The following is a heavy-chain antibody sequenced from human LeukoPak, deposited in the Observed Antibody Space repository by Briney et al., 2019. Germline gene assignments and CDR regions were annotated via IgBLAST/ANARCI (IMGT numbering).Heavy chain of an antibody. CDR2: IYYSGST. D-gene: IGHD6-19*01. Sequence: SETLSLTCTVSGGSISSYYWSWIRPPPGKGLEWSGYIYYSGSTNYNPSLKSRVTISVDTSKNQFSLKLSSVTAADTAVHYCARAVAGPEYYFDYWGQGTLVTVSS. V-gene: IGHV4-59*01. J-gene: IGHJ4*02. CDR3: ARAVAGPEYYFDY. CDR1: GGSISSYY.